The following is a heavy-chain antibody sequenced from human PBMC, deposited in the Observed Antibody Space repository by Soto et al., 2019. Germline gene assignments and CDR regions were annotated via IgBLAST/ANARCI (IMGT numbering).Heavy chain of an antibody. D-gene: IGHD2-2*01. J-gene: IGHJ4*02. CDR1: GGSFSGYY. CDR2: INHSGST. Sequence: PSETLSLTCGVYGGSFSGYYCSWIRQPPGKGLEWIGEINHSGSTNYNPSLKSRVAISVDTSKNQFSLKLSSVTAADTAVYYCARAQSSFDYWGQGTLVTVSS. CDR3: ARAQSSFDY. V-gene: IGHV4-34*01.